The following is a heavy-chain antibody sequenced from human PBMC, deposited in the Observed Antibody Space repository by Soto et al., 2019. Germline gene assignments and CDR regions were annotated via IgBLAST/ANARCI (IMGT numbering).Heavy chain of an antibody. D-gene: IGHD3-22*01. V-gene: IGHV4-31*03. J-gene: IGHJ4*02. Sequence: SETLSLTCTVSGGSISRGGYYWSWIRQHPGKGLEWIGYIYYSGSTYYNPSLKSRVTISVDTSKNQFSLKLSSVTAADTAVYYCARVNYDSSGYYWAFDYWGQGTLVTAPQ. CDR2: IYYSGST. CDR3: ARVNYDSSGYYWAFDY. CDR1: GGSISRGGYY.